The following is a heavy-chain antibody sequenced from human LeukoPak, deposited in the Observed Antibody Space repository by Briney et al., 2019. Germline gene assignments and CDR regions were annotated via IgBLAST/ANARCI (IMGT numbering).Heavy chain of an antibody. J-gene: IGHJ4*02. CDR1: GFTFSSYA. CDR3: AKVEDLITFGGVIVPIFGY. V-gene: IGHV3-23*01. CDR2: ISGSGGST. D-gene: IGHD3-16*02. Sequence: PGGSLRLSCAASGFTFSSYAMSWVRQAPGKGLEWVSAISGSGGSTYYADSVKGRFTISRDNSKNTLYLQMNSLRAEDTAVYYCAKVEDLITFGGVIVPIFGYWGQGTLVTVSS.